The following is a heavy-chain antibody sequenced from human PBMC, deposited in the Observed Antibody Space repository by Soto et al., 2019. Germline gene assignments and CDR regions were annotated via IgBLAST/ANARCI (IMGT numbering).Heavy chain of an antibody. J-gene: IGHJ6*02. CDR2: IDPSDSYT. CDR3: ARRLYSSSPYYYYGMDV. D-gene: IGHD6-6*01. CDR1: GYSFTSYW. Sequence: GESLKISCKGSGYSFTSYWISWVRQMPGKGLEWMGRIDPSDSYTNYSPSFQGHVTISADKSISTAYLQWSSLKASDTAMYYCARRLYSSSPYYYYGMDVWGQGTTVTVSS. V-gene: IGHV5-10-1*01.